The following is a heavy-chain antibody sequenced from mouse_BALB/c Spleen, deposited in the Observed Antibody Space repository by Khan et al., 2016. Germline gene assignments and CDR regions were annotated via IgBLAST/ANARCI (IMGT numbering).Heavy chain of an antibody. J-gene: IGHJ1*01. CDR1: GYSITSDYA. CDR2: INYSGST. V-gene: IGHV3-2*02. Sequence: EVQLQESGPGLVKPSQSLSLTCTVTGYSITSDYAWNWIRQFPGNKLEWMGNINYSGSTRYNPSLKSRISITRDTSKNQFFLQLNSVTTEDTATSYCASSPTATRYFDVWGAGTTVTVSS. CDR3: ASSPTATRYFDV. D-gene: IGHD1-2*01.